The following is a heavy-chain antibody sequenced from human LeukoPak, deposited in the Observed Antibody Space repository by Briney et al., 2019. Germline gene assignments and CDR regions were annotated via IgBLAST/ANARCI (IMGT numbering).Heavy chain of an antibody. CDR1: GGSISSYY. D-gene: IGHD5-24*01. CDR3: AREAKGEDGYSPLDY. V-gene: IGHV4-59*01. CDR2: ISYSGST. Sequence: SETLSLTCTVSGGSISSYYWSWIRQPPGKGLEWIGYISYSGSTSYNPSLKSRVTISVDTSKNQFSLKVSSVTAADTALYYCAREAKGEDGYSPLDYWGQGTLVTVSS. J-gene: IGHJ4*02.